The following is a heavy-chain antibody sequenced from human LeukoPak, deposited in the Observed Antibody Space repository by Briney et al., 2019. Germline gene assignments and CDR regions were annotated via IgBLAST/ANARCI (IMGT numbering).Heavy chain of an antibody. CDR3: AKGGKYYYDSSGLSDY. D-gene: IGHD3-22*01. CDR1: GFTFSSYG. Sequence: GGSLRLSCAASGFTFSSYGMHWVRQAPGKGLEWVAVISYDGSNKYYADSVKGRFTISRDNSKNTLYLQMNSLRAEDTAVYYCAKGGKYYYDSSGLSDYWGQGTLVTVSP. V-gene: IGHV3-30*18. CDR2: ISYDGSNK. J-gene: IGHJ4*02.